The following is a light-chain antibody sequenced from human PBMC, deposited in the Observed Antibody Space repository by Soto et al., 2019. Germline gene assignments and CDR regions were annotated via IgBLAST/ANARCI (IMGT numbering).Light chain of an antibody. CDR3: QQYNNWPFT. V-gene: IGKV3-15*01. J-gene: IGKJ4*01. CDR2: DAS. CDR1: QSVSNK. Sequence: EIVMTQSPVTLSLSPGERATLSCRASQSVSNKLGWYQQKPGQPPRLLIYDASTRATGIPASFSASGSGSDFTLTISSLQSEDFAVYYCQQYNNWPFTFGGATKVDIK.